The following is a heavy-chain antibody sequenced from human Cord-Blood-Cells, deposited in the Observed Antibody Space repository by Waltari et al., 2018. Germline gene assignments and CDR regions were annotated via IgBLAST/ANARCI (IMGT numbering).Heavy chain of an antibody. D-gene: IGHD2-2*01. CDR2: INHSGST. V-gene: IGHV4-34*01. CDR3: ARPRYCSSTSCYAFDI. CDR1: GGSFSGYY. J-gene: IGHJ3*02. Sequence: QVQLQQWGAGLLKPSEPLSLTCAVYGGSFSGYYWSWIRQPPGKGLEWIGEINHSGSTNYNPSLKSRVTISVDTSKNQFSLKLSSVTAADTAVYYCARPRYCSSTSCYAFDIWGQGTMVTVSS.